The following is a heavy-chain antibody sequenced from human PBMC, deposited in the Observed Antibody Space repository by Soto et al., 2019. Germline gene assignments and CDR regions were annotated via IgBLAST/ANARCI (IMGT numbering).Heavy chain of an antibody. Sequence: SETLSLTCTVSGGSISSSSYYWGWIRQPPGKGLEWIGSIYYSGSTYYNPSLKSRVTISVDTSKNQFSLKLSSVTAADTAVYYCARTGTAARDYYYYYGMDVWGQGTTVTVSS. V-gene: IGHV4-39*01. D-gene: IGHD6-6*01. CDR3: ARTGTAARDYYYYYGMDV. CDR2: IYYSGST. CDR1: GGSISSSSYY. J-gene: IGHJ6*02.